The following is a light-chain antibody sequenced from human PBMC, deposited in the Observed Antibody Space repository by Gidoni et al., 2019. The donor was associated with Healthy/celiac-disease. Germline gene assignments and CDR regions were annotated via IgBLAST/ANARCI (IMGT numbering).Light chain of an antibody. Sequence: EIQMTQSPSSLSASVGDRVTITCRASQSIISYLNWYQQKPVKAPKLLIYAASCLQSGVPSRFSGSGAGTDFTLTISSLQPEDFATYYCRQSYSTPRLTFGGGTKVEIK. CDR3: RQSYSTPRLT. CDR1: QSIISY. V-gene: IGKV1-39*01. CDR2: AAS. J-gene: IGKJ4*02.